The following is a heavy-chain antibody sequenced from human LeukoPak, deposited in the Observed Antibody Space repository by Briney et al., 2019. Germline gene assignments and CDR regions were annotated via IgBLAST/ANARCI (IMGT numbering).Heavy chain of an antibody. D-gene: IGHD5-12*01. CDR3: ARDDHSGYDPHERY. J-gene: IGHJ4*02. V-gene: IGHV4-34*01. CDR1: GGSFSGYY. CDR2: INHSGST. Sequence: SETLSLTCAVYGGSFSGYYWSWIRQPPGKGLEWIGEINHSGSTNYNPSLKSRVTISVDTSKNQFSLKLSSVTAADTAVYYCARDDHSGYDPHERYWGQGTLVTVSS.